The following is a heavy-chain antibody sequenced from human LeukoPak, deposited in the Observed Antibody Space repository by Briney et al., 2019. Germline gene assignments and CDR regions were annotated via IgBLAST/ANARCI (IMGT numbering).Heavy chain of an antibody. J-gene: IGHJ4*02. D-gene: IGHD3-10*01. Sequence: ASVKVSCKASGYTFTSYDINWVRQAPGQGLEWMGWMNPNSGNTGYAQKFRGRVTMTRNTSISTAYMELSSLRSEDTAVYCCASSFGSGRRDYWGQGTLVTVSS. V-gene: IGHV1-8*01. CDR1: GYTFTSYD. CDR3: ASSFGSGRRDY. CDR2: MNPNSGNT.